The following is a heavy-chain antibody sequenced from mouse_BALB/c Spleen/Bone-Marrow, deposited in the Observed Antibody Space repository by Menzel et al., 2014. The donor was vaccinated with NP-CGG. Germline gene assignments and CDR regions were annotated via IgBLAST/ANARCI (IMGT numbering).Heavy chain of an antibody. CDR3: ARQTYYDYDGYFDY. CDR2: ISSGGSYT. D-gene: IGHD2-4*01. J-gene: IGHJ2*01. Sequence: EVQRVESGGDLVKPGGSLKLSCAASGFTFSSYGMSWVRQTPDKRLGWVATISSGGSYTYYPDSVKGRFTISRDNAKNTLYLQMSSLKSEDTAMYYCARQTYYDYDGYFDYWGQGTTLTVSS. CDR1: GFTFSSYG. V-gene: IGHV5-6*01.